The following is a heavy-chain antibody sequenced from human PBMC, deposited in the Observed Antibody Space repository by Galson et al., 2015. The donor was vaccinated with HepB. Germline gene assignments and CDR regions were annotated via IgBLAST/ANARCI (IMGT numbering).Heavy chain of an antibody. V-gene: IGHV4-59*01. CDR1: GGSISSYY. CDR2: IYYSGST. CDR3: AREYGRVLSAFDI. Sequence: SLTCTVSGGSISSYYWSWIRQPPGKGLEWIGYIYYSGSTNYNPSLKSRVTISVDTSKNQFSLKLSSVTAADTAVYYCAREYGRVLSAFDIWGQGTMVTVSS. D-gene: IGHD1-26*01. J-gene: IGHJ3*02.